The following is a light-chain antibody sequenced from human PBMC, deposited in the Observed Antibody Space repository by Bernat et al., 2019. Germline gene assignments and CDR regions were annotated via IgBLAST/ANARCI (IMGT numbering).Light chain of an antibody. CDR3: QQRSNWSFT. CDR1: QSISSY. V-gene: IGKV3-11*01. J-gene: IGKJ3*01. Sequence: EIVLTQSPATLSLSPGERATLSCRASQSISSYLAWYQQKPGEAPRLLFYDASNRATGIPARFSGSGSGTDFTLTIRSLEPEDFAVYYCQQRSNWSFTFGPVTKVDFE. CDR2: DAS.